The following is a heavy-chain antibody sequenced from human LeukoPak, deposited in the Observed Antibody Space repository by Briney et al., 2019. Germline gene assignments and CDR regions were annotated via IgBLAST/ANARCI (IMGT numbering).Heavy chain of an antibody. Sequence: ASVKVSCKASGYTFTSYDINWVRQATGQGLEWMGWINPNSGGTNSAQKFQGRVTMTRDTSISTAYMELSRLRSDDTAVFYCAREAFTTVTSATDAFDIWGQGTMVTVS. J-gene: IGHJ3*02. V-gene: IGHV1-2*02. D-gene: IGHD4-17*01. CDR3: AREAFTTVTSATDAFDI. CDR2: INPNSGGT. CDR1: GYTFTSYD.